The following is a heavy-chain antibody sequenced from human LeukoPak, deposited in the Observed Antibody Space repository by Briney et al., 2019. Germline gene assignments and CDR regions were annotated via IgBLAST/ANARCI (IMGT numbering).Heavy chain of an antibody. CDR3: AKGRLLRYFDWLAPFDY. CDR2: ISGSGGST. D-gene: IGHD3-9*01. CDR1: GFTFSSYA. J-gene: IGHJ4*02. V-gene: IGHV3-23*01. Sequence: GGSLRLSCAASGFTFSSYAMSWVRQAPGKGLEWVSAISGSGGSTYYADSVKGRFTISRDNSKNTLYLQMNSLRAEDTAVYYCAKGRLLRYFDWLAPFDYWGQGTLVTVSS.